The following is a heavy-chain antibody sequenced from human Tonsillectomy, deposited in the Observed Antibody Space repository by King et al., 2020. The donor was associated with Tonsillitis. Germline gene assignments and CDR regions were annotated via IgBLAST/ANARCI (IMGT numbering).Heavy chain of an antibody. CDR2: INPNSGGT. CDR3: AREGRWLQLGWSFDY. Sequence: QLVQSGAEVKKPGASVKVSCKASGYTFTSYYMHWVRQAPGQGLEWMGWINPNSGGTNYAQKFQGRVTMTRDTSISTAYMELSRLRSDDTAVYYCAREGRWLQLGWSFDYWGQGTLVTVSS. CDR1: GYTFTSYY. J-gene: IGHJ4*02. D-gene: IGHD5-24*01. V-gene: IGHV1-2*02.